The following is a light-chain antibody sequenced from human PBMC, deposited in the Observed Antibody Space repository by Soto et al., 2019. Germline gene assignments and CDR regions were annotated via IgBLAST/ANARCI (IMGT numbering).Light chain of an antibody. CDR1: QSINSN. CDR3: QQYVSWT. V-gene: IGKV3-15*01. CDR2: GAS. J-gene: IGKJ1*01. Sequence: EIVMTQSPATLSVSPGERATLSCRASQSINSNLVWYQQKPGQAPRLLIYGASTRATGIPARFSGSGSGTEFTLTISSLQSEDFAVYYCQQYVSWTFGQGTKVEIK.